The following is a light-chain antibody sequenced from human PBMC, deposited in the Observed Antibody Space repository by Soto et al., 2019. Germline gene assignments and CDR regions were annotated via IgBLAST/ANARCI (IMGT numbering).Light chain of an antibody. Sequence: EIVLTQSPGTLSLSPGESATLSCRASQSVSYNYLAWYQQRPGQAPRLLIYDAFNRAAGIPDNFSGSGSGADFSPTIRRLEPEDFAVYYCQHYGGTPPKITFGQGARLEIK. CDR3: QHYGGTPPKIT. J-gene: IGKJ5*01. V-gene: IGKV3-20*01. CDR1: QSVSYNY. CDR2: DAF.